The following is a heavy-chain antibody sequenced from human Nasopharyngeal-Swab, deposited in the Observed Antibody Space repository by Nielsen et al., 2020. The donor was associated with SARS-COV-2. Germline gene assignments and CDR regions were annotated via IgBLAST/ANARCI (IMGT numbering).Heavy chain of an antibody. CDR2: INPNSGGT. CDR1: GYTFTGYY. D-gene: IGHD3-3*01. CDR3: VRGPYYDFWSGYSSYYYMDV. J-gene: IGHJ6*03. V-gene: IGHV1-2*04. Sequence: ASVKVSCKASGYTFTGYYMHWVRQAPGQGLEWMGWINPNSGGTNYAQKFQGWVTMTRDTSISTAYMELSRLRSDDTAVYYCVRGPYYDFWSGYSSYYYMDVWGKGTTVTVSS.